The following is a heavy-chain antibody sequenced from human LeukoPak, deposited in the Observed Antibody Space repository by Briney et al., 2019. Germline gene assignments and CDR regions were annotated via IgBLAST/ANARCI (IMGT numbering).Heavy chain of an antibody. V-gene: IGHV3-30-3*01. J-gene: IGHJ3*02. CDR2: ISYDGSNK. Sequence: GGSLRLSCAASGFTFSSYAMHWVRQAPGKGLEWVAVISYDGSNKYYADSVKGRFTISRDNSKNTLYLQMNSLRAEDTAVYYCAKASGVATTDAFDIWGQGTMVTVSS. D-gene: IGHD5-12*01. CDR3: AKASGVATTDAFDI. CDR1: GFTFSSYA.